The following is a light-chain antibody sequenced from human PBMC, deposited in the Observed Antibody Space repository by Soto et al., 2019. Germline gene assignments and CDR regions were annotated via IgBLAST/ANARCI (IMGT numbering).Light chain of an antibody. Sequence: QSALTQPASVSGSPGQSITISCTGTSSDVGGYNYVSWYQQHPGKAPKLMIYEVSNRPSGISNRFSGSKSGNTASLTISWLQAVDECVYYLRSYTGSSPPYVFGPGTQLTVL. CDR1: SSDVGGYNY. V-gene: IGLV2-14*01. CDR2: EVS. J-gene: IGLJ1*01. CDR3: RSYTGSSPPYV.